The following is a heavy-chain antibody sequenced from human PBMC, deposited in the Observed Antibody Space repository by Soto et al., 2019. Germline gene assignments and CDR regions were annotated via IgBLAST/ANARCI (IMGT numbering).Heavy chain of an antibody. CDR3: AKAATNYYDSSGYYVSRPYYFDY. V-gene: IGHV3-23*01. D-gene: IGHD3-22*01. J-gene: IGHJ4*02. CDR2: ISGSGGST. Sequence: HPGGSLRLSCAASGFTFSSYAMSWVRQAPGKGLEWVSAISGSGGSTYYADSVKGRFTISRDNSKNTLYLQMNSLRAEDTAVYYCAKAATNYYDSSGYYVSRPYYFDYWGQGTLVNVSS. CDR1: GFTFSSYA.